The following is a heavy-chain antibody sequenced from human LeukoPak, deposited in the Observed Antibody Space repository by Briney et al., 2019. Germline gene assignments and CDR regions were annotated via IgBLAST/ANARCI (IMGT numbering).Heavy chain of an antibody. V-gene: IGHV4-38-2*02. CDR1: DYSIRRAYY. CDR2: IYQSGTT. CDR3: ARGEGPGIPII. D-gene: IGHD3-10*01. J-gene: IGHJ3*02. Sequence: SDTLSLTCTVSDYSIRRAYYWGWIRQPPGTGLEWIGRIYQSGTTYYNPSLKSRVTISIATSQNPFSLKLSSLTAADTAVYYWARGEGPGIPIIWGQGTMVTVSS.